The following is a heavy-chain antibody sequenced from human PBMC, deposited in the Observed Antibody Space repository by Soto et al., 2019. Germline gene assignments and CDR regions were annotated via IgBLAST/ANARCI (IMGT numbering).Heavy chain of an antibody. Sequence: GGSLRLSCAASGFTFSNYAMSWVRQAPEKGLEWVSGISGSGDNTYYADSVKGRFTFSRDNSKNTLFLQMNSLRAEDTAVYYWAKDRFYDFWSGGPTRDVWGQGTTVTVAS. CDR3: AKDRFYDFWSGGPTRDV. V-gene: IGHV3-23*01. D-gene: IGHD3-3*01. J-gene: IGHJ6*02. CDR1: GFTFSNYA. CDR2: ISGSGDNT.